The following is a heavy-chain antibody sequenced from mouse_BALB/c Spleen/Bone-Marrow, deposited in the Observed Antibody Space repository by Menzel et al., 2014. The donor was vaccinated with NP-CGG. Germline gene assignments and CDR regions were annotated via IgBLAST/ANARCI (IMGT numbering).Heavy chain of an antibody. J-gene: IGHJ2*01. CDR1: GYTFTAYA. CDR2: ISTYSGNT. D-gene: IGHD1-1*01. V-gene: IGHV1-67*01. CDR3: ARNFYGSSYFDY. Sequence: QVQLQQSGPELVRPGVSVKLSCKGSGYTFTAYAMHWVKQSHAKSLERIGLISTYSGNTHYNQNFKGKATMTVDKSSSTAYMDLARLTSEDSAIYYCARNFYGSSYFDYWGQGTTLTVSS.